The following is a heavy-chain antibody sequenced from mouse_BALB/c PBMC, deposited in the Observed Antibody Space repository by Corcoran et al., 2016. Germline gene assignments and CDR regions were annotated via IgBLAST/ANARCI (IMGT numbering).Heavy chain of an antibody. CDR3: ARSPFYAMDY. Sequence: EVQLQQSGAELVKPGASVKLSCTASGFNIKDTYMHWVKQRPEQGLEWIGRIDPANGNTKYDPKFQGKATITADTSSNTAYLKLSSLTSEDTAVYYCARSPFYAMDYWGQGTSVTVSS. CDR1: GFNIKDTY. V-gene: IGHV14-3*02. J-gene: IGHJ4*01. CDR2: IDPANGNT.